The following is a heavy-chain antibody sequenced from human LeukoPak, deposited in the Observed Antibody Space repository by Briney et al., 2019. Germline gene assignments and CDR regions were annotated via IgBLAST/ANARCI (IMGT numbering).Heavy chain of an antibody. J-gene: IGHJ4*02. CDR3: ARTYYYDSSGGDYFDY. D-gene: IGHD3-22*01. CDR1: GGSLSSSYW. V-gene: IGHV4-4*02. Sequence: PSGTLSLTCGVSGGSLSSSYWWSWVRQPPGEGLEWIGEIFHSGSTNYNPSLKSRVTISVDTSKNQFSLKLSSVTAADTAVYYCARTYYYDSSGGDYFDYWGQGTLVTVSS. CDR2: IFHSGST.